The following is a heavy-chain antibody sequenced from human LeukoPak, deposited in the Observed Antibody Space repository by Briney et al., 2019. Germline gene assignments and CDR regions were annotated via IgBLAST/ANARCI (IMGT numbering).Heavy chain of an antibody. CDR1: GFTVSNNY. CDR3: GRDVGP. J-gene: IGHJ5*02. Sequence: TGGSLRLSCAASGFTVSNNYLHWVRQASGKGLEWVSVIYSGGTTYYANSVKGRFTISRDSSKNTMYLQMNSLRVEDTAMYYCGRDVGPWGQGTLVTVSS. V-gene: IGHV3-53*01. CDR2: IYSGGTT.